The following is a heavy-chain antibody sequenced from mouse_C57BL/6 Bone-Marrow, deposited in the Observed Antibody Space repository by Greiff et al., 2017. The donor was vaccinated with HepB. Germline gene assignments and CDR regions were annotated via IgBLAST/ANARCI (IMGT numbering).Heavy chain of an antibody. J-gene: IGHJ3*01. CDR3: ARQGISYYCSSYWFAY. Sequence: EVKLVESGGGLVQPGGSLKLSCAASGFTFSDYYMYWVRQTPEKRLEWVAYISNGGGSTYYPDTVKGRFTISRDNAKNTLYLQMSRLKSEDTAMYYCARQGISYYCSSYWFAYWGQGTLGTVSA. D-gene: IGHD1-1*01. CDR1: GFTFSDYY. V-gene: IGHV5-12*01. CDR2: ISNGGGST.